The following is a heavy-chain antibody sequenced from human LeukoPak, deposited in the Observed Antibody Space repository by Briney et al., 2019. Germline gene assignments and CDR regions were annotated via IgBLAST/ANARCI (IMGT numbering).Heavy chain of an antibody. CDR3: ARDFGIAVAGTSMDV. CDR2: ISYDGSNK. D-gene: IGHD6-19*01. Sequence: PGGSLRLSCAASGFTFSSYAMHWVRQAPGKGLEWVAVISYDGSNKYYADSVKGRFTISRDNSKNTLYLQMNSLRAEDTAVYYCARDFGIAVAGTSMDVWGQGTTVTVSS. J-gene: IGHJ6*02. V-gene: IGHV3-30-3*01. CDR1: GFTFSSYA.